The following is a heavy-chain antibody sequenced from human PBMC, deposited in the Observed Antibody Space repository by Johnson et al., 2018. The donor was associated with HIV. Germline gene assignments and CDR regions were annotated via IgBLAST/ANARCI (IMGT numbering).Heavy chain of an antibody. CDR1: GLTVSRNY. Sequence: VQLVESGGGLVQPGGSLRLSCAASGLTVSRNYMNWVRQAPGKGLEWVSVIYSGGSTYYADSVKGRFTISRDSSKNTLYLQMNSLRAEDTAVYYCARDGGVAAAVGVVAFDIWGQGTLVTVSS. J-gene: IGHJ3*02. V-gene: IGHV3-66*01. CDR3: ARDGGVAAAVGVVAFDI. D-gene: IGHD6-13*01. CDR2: IYSGGST.